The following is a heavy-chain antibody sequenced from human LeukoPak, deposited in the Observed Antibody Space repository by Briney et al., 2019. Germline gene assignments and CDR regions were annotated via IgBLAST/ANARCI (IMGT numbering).Heavy chain of an antibody. V-gene: IGHV4-34*01. Sequence: GSLRLSCAASGFTFRSYNMNWVRQPPGKALEWIGEIHHSGGTNYNPSLKTRITISLDTSKNQFSLNLTSVTAADTAIYYCARVSGLNNFDSWGQGTLVTVSS. CDR2: IHHSGGT. J-gene: IGHJ4*02. D-gene: IGHD1/OR15-1a*01. CDR3: ARVSGLNNFDS. CDR1: GFTFRSYN.